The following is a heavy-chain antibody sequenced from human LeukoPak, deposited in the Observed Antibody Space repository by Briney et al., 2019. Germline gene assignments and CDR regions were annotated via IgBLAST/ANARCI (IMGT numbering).Heavy chain of an antibody. Sequence: SETLTLSCTASGYTISSCYFHCLLQQPPEKVLGLIGIIYHSGSTYYTQSLKGRVTITMDTSNNQFSLKLSTVTAADTAVYYCARDRWYNWNYHNWFDLWGEGTLVTVSS. J-gene: IGHJ5*02. D-gene: IGHD1-7*01. CDR1: GYTISSCYF. CDR2: IYHSGST. V-gene: IGHV4-38-2*02. CDR3: ARDRWYNWNYHNWFDL.